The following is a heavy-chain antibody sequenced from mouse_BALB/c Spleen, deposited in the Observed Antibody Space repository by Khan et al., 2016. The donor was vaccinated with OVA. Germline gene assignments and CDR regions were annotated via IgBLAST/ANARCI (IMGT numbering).Heavy chain of an antibody. J-gene: IGHJ2*01. CDR2: ISSGSSTI. V-gene: IGHV5-17*02. CDR1: GFTFSRFG. CDR3: ARDSNFDY. Sequence: EVQLVESGGGLVQPGGSRKLSCAASGFTFSRFGMHWVRQAPEKGLEWVVYISSGSSTIYYADTVKGRFTISRDNPKNTLFLQMTSLSSEDTAMYYCARDSNFDYWGQGTTLTVSS.